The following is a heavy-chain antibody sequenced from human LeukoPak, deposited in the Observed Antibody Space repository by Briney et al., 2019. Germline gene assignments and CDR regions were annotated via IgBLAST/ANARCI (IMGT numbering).Heavy chain of an antibody. CDR1: GYTFTSYG. J-gene: IGHJ6*02. CDR2: ISAYNGNT. Sequence: ASVKVSCKASGYTFTSYGISWVRQAPGQGLEWMGWISAYNGNTNYAQKLQGRVTMTTDTSTSTAYMELRSLRSDDTAVYYCARDGRSSSWTYYYYGTDVWGQGTTVTVSS. V-gene: IGHV1-18*01. D-gene: IGHD6-13*01. CDR3: ARDGRSSSWTYYYYGTDV.